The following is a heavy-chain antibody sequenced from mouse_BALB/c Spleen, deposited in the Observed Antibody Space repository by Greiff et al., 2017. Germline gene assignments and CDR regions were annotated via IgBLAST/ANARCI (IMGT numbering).Heavy chain of an antibody. J-gene: IGHJ4*01. CDR3: ARKERYAMDY. V-gene: IGHV3-2*02. CDR1: GYSITSDYA. Sequence: EVKLQESGPGLVKPSQSLSLTCTVTGYSITSDYAWNWIRQFPGNKLEWMGYISYSGSTSYNPSLKSRISITRDTSKNQFFLQLNSVTTEDTATYYCARKERYAMDYWGQGTSVTVSS. CDR2: ISYSGST.